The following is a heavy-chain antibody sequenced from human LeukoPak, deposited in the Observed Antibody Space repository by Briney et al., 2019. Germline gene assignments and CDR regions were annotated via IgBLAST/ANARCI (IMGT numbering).Heavy chain of an antibody. Sequence: PGGSLRLSCAASGFIFSGYGMNWVRQAPGKGLEWVSSISSSSSYIYYADSVKGRFTISRDNAKNSLYLQMNSLRAEDTAVYYCASDYYGSGSYYTLAFDYWGQGTLVTVSS. CDR2: ISSSSSYI. V-gene: IGHV3-21*01. D-gene: IGHD3-10*01. CDR3: ASDYYGSGSYYTLAFDY. J-gene: IGHJ4*02. CDR1: GFIFSGYG.